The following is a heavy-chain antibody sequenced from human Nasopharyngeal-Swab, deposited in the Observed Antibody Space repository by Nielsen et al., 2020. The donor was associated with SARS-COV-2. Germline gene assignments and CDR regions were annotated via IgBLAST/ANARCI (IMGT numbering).Heavy chain of an antibody. J-gene: IGHJ6*02. CDR2: IKSKTDGGTT. Sequence: GGSLRLSCAASGFTFSNAWMSWVRQAPGKGLEWVGRIKSKTDGGTTDYAAPVKGRFTISRDDSKNTLYLQMNSLKTEDTAVYYCTTDAVAVIYYGMDVWGQGTTVTVSS. D-gene: IGHD6-19*01. V-gene: IGHV3-15*01. CDR3: TTDAVAVIYYGMDV. CDR1: GFTFSNAW.